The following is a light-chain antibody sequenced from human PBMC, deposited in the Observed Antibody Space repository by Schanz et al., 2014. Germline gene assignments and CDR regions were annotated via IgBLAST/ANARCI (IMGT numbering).Light chain of an antibody. J-gene: IGLJ3*02. V-gene: IGLV2-14*03. Sequence: QSALTQPASVSGSPGQSITISCTGTTSDVGDTNFVSWYQQHPGKAPKLMIYDVTNRPSGVSNRFSGSKSGNTASLSISGLQAEDEADYYCSSYTITSTWVFGGGTKLTVL. CDR3: SSYTITSTWV. CDR1: TSDVGDTNF. CDR2: DVT.